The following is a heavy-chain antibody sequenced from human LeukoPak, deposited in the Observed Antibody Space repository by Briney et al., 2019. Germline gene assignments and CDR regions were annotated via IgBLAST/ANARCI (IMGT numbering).Heavy chain of an antibody. CDR3: ARTGDGDYGIDY. J-gene: IGHJ4*02. CDR2: MNPNSGNT. Sequence: ASVKVSCKASGYTFTSYDINWVRQATGQGLEWMGWMNPNSGNTGYAQKFQGRVTMTRNTSISTAYMELSSLRSEDTAVYYCARTGDGDYGIDYWGQGTLVTVSS. V-gene: IGHV1-8*01. D-gene: IGHD4-17*01. CDR1: GYTFTSYD.